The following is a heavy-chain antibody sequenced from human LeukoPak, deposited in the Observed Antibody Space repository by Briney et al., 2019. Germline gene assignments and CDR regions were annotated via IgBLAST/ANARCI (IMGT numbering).Heavy chain of an antibody. CDR1: GYTFTSYG. J-gene: IGHJ4*02. CDR3: ARAPITMIVVVPDY. Sequence: GASVKVSCKASGYTFTSYGISWVRQAPGQGLEWMGWISAYNGNTNYAQKLQGRVTMTTDTSTSTAYMELRSLRSDDTAVYYCARAPITMIVVVPDYWGQGALVTVSS. V-gene: IGHV1-18*01. CDR2: ISAYNGNT. D-gene: IGHD3-22*01.